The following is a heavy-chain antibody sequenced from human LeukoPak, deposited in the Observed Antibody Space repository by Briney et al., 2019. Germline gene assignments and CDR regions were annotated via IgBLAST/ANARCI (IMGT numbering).Heavy chain of an antibody. D-gene: IGHD3-22*01. Sequence: GESLKISCKGSGYSFTSDWIRWWRQMPGKGREWLGRIDPSDSYTNYSPSFQGHVTISAAKSIPTAYLQWTRLPASAPPMYSCARGLDSRGYSDDYWGQGTLVTVSP. CDR2: IDPSDSYT. V-gene: IGHV5-10-1*01. J-gene: IGHJ4*02. CDR3: ARGLDSRGYSDDY. CDR1: GYSFTSDW.